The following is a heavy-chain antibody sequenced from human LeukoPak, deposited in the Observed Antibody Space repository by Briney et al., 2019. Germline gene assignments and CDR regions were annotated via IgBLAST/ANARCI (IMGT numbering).Heavy chain of an antibody. CDR1: GGSISSGCYN. V-gene: IGHV4-61*02. D-gene: IGHD2-2*01. CDR2: FYTSWST. CDR3: ARAQDGLVPAADYFDY. J-gene: IGHJ4*02. Sequence: SQTLSLTCTVAGGSISSGCYNWSWIRQPAGRGLGWVGRFYTSWSTNYNPSLQSRVTISVDTAQSQFSLQWSPVTAPATALSYYARAQDGLVPAADYFDYWRQETLVPVPS.